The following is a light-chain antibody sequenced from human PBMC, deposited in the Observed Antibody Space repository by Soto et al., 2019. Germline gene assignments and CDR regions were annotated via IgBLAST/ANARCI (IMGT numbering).Light chain of an antibody. CDR1: QGLTSW. CDR2: GAS. V-gene: IGKV1-12*01. J-gene: IGKJ4*01. Sequence: DIQMTQSPSSVSASVGDRVTITCRASQGLTSWLAWYQQKAGKAPKLLITGASSLHSGVPSRFSGSGSGTDFTLPITGLQPDDLGTYYCQQANSFPLTFGGGTKVEIK. CDR3: QQANSFPLT.